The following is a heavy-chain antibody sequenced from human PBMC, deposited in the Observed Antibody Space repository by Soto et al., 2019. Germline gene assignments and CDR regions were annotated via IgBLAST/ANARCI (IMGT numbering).Heavy chain of an antibody. Sequence: LSLTCTVSGGSISSGGYYWSWIRQHPGKGLEWIGYIYYSGSTYYNPSLKSRVTISVDTSKNQFSLKLSSVTAADTAVYYCARANYIVVVPAATANWFDPWGQGTLVTVSS. CDR3: ARANYIVVVPAATANWFDP. D-gene: IGHD2-2*01. CDR2: IYYSGST. J-gene: IGHJ5*02. CDR1: GGSISSGGYY. V-gene: IGHV4-31*03.